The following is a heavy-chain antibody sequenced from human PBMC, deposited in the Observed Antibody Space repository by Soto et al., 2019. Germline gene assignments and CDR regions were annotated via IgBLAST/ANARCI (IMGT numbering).Heavy chain of an antibody. CDR3: AIAYLGYFSACSRRSSTDDHGMSV. Sequence: LTPSCASSRFTLGSYALGEVPQAPGKGLEGIPTIRGNGVSTYYADSVKGRFTISRDNSKNTLYVQMNSLRAEDTAVYYCAIAYLGYFSACSRRSSTDDHGMSVW. D-gene: IGHD2-15*01. V-gene: IGHV3-23*01. J-gene: IGHJ6*01. CDR2: IRGNGVST. CDR1: RFTLGSYA.